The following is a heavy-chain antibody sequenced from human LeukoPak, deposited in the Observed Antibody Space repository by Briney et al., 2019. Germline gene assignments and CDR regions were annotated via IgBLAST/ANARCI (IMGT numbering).Heavy chain of an antibody. CDR1: GYSFSSYW. D-gene: IGHD6-13*01. CDR2: IDPSDSDT. V-gene: IGHV5-51*01. J-gene: IGHJ4*02. CDR3: AKVRSSSWFDFDF. Sequence: GESLKISCKGSGYSFSSYWIGWVRQMPGKGLEWMGIIDPSDSDTRYSPSFQGQVTISADKSINTAYLQWTSLKASDTAIYFCAKVRSSSWFDFDFWGQGTLVTVCS.